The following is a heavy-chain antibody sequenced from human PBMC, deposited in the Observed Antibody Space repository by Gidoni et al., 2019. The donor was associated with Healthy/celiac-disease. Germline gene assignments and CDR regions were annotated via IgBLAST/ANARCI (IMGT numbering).Heavy chain of an antibody. V-gene: IGHV4-34*01. CDR3: ARRRSPTVTRHFDY. J-gene: IGHJ4*02. D-gene: IGHD4-17*01. CDR1: GGSFSGYY. Sequence: QVQLQQWGAGLLKPSEPLSLTCAVYGGSFSGYYWSWIRQPPGKGLEWIGEINHSGSNNYNPPLNSRVTISVDTSKNQFSLKLSSVTAADTAVYYCARRRSPTVTRHFDYWGQGTLVTVSS. CDR2: INHSGSN.